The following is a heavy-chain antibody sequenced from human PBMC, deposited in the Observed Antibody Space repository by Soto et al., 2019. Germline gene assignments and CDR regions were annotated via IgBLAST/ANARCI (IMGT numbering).Heavy chain of an antibody. V-gene: IGHV5-51*01. Sequence: GESLKISCKGSGYSFTSYWIGWVRQMPGKGLELMGIIYPGDSDTRYSPSFQGQVTISADKSISTAYLQWSSLKASDTAMYYCARTTPPAVAGQNWFDPWGQGTLVTVSS. CDR2: IYPGDSDT. CDR1: GYSFTSYW. J-gene: IGHJ5*02. D-gene: IGHD6-19*01. CDR3: ARTTPPAVAGQNWFDP.